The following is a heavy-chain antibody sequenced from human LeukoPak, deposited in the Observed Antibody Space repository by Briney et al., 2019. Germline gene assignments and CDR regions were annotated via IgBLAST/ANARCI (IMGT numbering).Heavy chain of an antibody. J-gene: IGHJ4*02. V-gene: IGHV3-23*01. CDR1: GFTFSSYA. CDR3: AKAPTVTISVTDY. Sequence: PGGSLRLSCAASGFTFSSYAMSWVRQAPGKGLEWVSAISGSGGSTYYADSVKGLFTISRDNSKNTLYLQMNSLRAEDTAVYYCAKAPTVTISVTDYWGQGTLVTVSS. D-gene: IGHD4-17*01. CDR2: ISGSGGST.